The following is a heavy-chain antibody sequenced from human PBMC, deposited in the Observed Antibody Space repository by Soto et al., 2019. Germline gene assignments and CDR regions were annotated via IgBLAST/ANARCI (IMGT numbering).Heavy chain of an antibody. CDR3: ARRREYYGFDI. J-gene: IGHJ3*02. V-gene: IGHV1-18*01. CDR1: GYTFTSYG. D-gene: IGHD2-2*01. Sequence: GASVKVSCKTSGYTFTSYGISWVRQAPGQRLEWMGWISAYDGRSNYAQILQGRVTTTTDTSTTTAYMELRSLRSDDTAVYYCARRREYYGFDIWGQGTRVTVSS. CDR2: ISAYDGRS.